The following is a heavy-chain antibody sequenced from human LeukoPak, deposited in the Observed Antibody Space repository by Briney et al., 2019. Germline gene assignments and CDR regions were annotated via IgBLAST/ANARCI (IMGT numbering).Heavy chain of an antibody. J-gene: IGHJ4*02. Sequence: SETLSLTCTVSGGSIASYYWIWIRQPPGKGLEWIGYFHNSGTSTYNPSLKSRVTISADTSKNQFSLKLNSLTTADTAVYYCTRGAGWLIDYWGQGILVTVSS. CDR3: TRGAGWLIDY. CDR2: FHNSGTS. D-gene: IGHD3-16*01. V-gene: IGHV4-59*01. CDR1: GGSIASYY.